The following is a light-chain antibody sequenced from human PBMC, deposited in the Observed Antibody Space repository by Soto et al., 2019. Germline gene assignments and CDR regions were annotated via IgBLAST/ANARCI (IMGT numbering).Light chain of an antibody. V-gene: IGLV2-14*03. Sequence: QPVLTQPASVSGSPGQSITISCTGTSSDVGAYNYVSWYQHHPGKVPRLMIFDVSNRPSGVSNRFSGSKSGNTASLTISGLQAEDEADYYCCSYSRSSPYVFGAGTKLTVL. J-gene: IGLJ1*01. CDR1: SSDVGAYNY. CDR2: DVS. CDR3: CSYSRSSPYV.